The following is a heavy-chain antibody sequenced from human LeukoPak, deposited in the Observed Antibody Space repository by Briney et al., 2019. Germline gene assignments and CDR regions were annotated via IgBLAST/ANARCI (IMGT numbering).Heavy chain of an antibody. Sequence: PSETLSLTCTVSGGSISSYYWGWIRQPPGKGLEWIGYIYYSGSTNYNPSLKSRVTISLDTSKNQFSLKLSSVNAADTAVYYCARGWGIAAAGTFDYWGQGTLVTVSS. V-gene: IGHV4-59*01. CDR1: GGSISSYY. J-gene: IGHJ4*02. CDR2: IYYSGST. D-gene: IGHD6-13*01. CDR3: ARGWGIAAAGTFDY.